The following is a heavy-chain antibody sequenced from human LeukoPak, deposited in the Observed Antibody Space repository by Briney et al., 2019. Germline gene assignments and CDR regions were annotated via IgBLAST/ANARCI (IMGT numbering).Heavy chain of an antibody. CDR3: ARHHDYSNHDY. CDR2: IYHSGST. Sequence: PSETLSLTCAVSGYSISSGYYWGWIRQPPGKGLEWIGSIYHSGSTYYNPSLKSRVTISVDTSKNQFSLKLSSVTAADTAVYYCARHHDYSNHDYWGQGTLVTVSS. CDR1: GYSISSGYY. D-gene: IGHD4-11*01. J-gene: IGHJ4*02. V-gene: IGHV4-38-2*01.